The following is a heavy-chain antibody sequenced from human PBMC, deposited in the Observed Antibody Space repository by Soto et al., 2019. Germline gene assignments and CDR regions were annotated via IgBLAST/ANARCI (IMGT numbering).Heavy chain of an antibody. CDR3: ARDEGWGTVTSTSTPYYYYGMDV. D-gene: IGHD4-17*01. V-gene: IGHV3-33*01. CDR2: IWYDGSNK. CDR1: GFTFSSYG. Sequence: QVQLVESGGGVVQPGRSLRLSCAASGFTFSSYGMHWVRQAPGKGLEWVAVIWYDGSNKYYADSVKGRFTISRDNSKNTLYLQMNSLRAEDTAVYYCARDEGWGTVTSTSTPYYYYGMDVWGQGTTVTVSS. J-gene: IGHJ6*02.